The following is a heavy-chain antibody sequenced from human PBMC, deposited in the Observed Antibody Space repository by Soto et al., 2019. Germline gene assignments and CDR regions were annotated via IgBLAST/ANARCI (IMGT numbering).Heavy chain of an antibody. D-gene: IGHD2-15*01. Sequence: HPGGSLRLSCAASGFTFSSYAMHWVRQAPGKGLEWVAVISYDGSNKYYADSVKGRFTISRDNSKNTLYLQMNSLRAEDTAVYYCAREIVVVVAATLFYYGMDVWGQGTTVTVSS. CDR3: AREIVVVVAATLFYYGMDV. J-gene: IGHJ6*02. CDR1: GFTFSSYA. V-gene: IGHV3-30-3*01. CDR2: ISYDGSNK.